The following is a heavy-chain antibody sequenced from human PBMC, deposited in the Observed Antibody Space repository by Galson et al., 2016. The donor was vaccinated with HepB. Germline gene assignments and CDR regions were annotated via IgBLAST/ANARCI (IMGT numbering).Heavy chain of an antibody. CDR1: GVSITNYH. V-gene: IGHV4-4*07. Sequence: SETLSLTCSVSGVSITNYHWSWIRQSAGKGLGFIGRFYPRVSSNYNPSLKSRVTMSADTAKNKFSLRLTSVTAADTAIYFCARGQDVFDPWGRGTLVTVSS. CDR2: FYPRVSS. CDR3: ARGQDVFDP. J-gene: IGHJ5*02.